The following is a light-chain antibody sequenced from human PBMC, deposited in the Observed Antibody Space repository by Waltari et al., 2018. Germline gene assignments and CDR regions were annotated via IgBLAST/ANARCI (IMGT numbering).Light chain of an antibody. J-gene: IGKJ4*01. Sequence: DIQMTQSPSSLSASVGDRVTITCRASQRIRSYLNWYQQKPGKVPKLLIYAASTLQDGVPSXFSGSGSGTDFSLTITXXQPEDFAFYYCQQXSSTXXFGGGTKVEIK. CDR3: QQXSSTXX. V-gene: IGKV1-39*01. CDR2: AAS. CDR1: QRIRSY.